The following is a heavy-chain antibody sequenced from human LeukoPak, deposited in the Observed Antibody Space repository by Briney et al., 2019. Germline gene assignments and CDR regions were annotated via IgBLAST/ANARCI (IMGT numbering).Heavy chain of an antibody. CDR1: GFGFSSYA. V-gene: IGHV3-23*01. J-gene: IGHJ4*02. Sequence: GGSLRLSCAVSGFGFSSYAMNWVRQAPGKGLEWVSAISGSGGNTYYADSVKGRFTISRDNSKYTLYLQMNSLRAEDTAVYYCAKEGKTRNWNYYQAKPVYWGQGTLVTVSS. CDR2: ISGSGGNT. D-gene: IGHD1-7*01. CDR3: AKEGKTRNWNYYQAKPVY.